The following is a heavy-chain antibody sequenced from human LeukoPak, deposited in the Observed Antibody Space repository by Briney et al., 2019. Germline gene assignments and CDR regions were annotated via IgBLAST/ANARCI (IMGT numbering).Heavy chain of an antibody. Sequence: GGSLRLSCAASGFIFSNYGMNWVRQAPGKGLEWVSAISGSGGSTYYADSVKGRFTISRDNSKNTLYLQMNSLRAEDTAVYYCAKPPYSSGWYHWGQGTLVTVSS. CDR3: AKPPYSSGWYH. J-gene: IGHJ5*02. V-gene: IGHV3-23*01. CDR2: ISGSGGST. CDR1: GFIFSNYG. D-gene: IGHD6-19*01.